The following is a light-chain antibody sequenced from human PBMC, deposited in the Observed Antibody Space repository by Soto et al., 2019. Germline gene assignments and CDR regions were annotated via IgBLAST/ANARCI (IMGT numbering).Light chain of an antibody. CDR3: QQYNNWPYT. Sequence: EIVMTQSPATLSVSPGERATLSCRASQSVSSNLAWYQHKPGQAPRLLIYGASTRATGIPARFSGSGSGTEFTLTISSLQSVDFAVYYCQQYNNWPYTFGQGTKLEIK. CDR2: GAS. CDR1: QSVSSN. J-gene: IGKJ2*01. V-gene: IGKV3-15*01.